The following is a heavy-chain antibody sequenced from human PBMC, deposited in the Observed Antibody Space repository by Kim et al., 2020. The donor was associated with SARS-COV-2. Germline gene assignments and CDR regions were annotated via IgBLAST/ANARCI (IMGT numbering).Heavy chain of an antibody. CDR2: ISSRSSYI. Sequence: GGSLRLSCAASGFTFSSYSMNWVRQAPGKGLEWVSSISSRSSYIYYADSVKGRFTISRDNAKNSLYLQMNSLRAEDTAVYYCAREMPNIAAAGINWFAPWGQGTLLTVSS. CDR1: GFTFSSYS. CDR3: AREMPNIAAAGINWFAP. J-gene: IGHJ5*02. V-gene: IGHV3-21*01. D-gene: IGHD6-13*01.